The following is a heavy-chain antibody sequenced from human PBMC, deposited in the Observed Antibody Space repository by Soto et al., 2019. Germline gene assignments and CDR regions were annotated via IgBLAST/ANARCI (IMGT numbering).Heavy chain of an antibody. CDR2: IYYSGDT. D-gene: IGHD2-15*01. CDR3: ARGGIVGASWFHP. V-gene: IGHV4-61*01. J-gene: IGHJ5*02. Sequence: SETLSLTCTVSGGSVSSESYYWSWIRQPPGKGLEWIGYIYYSGDTNYNPSLKSRVTISLDTSKNQFSLKMTSVTAAGTALYFCARGGIVGASWFHPWGRGTLVTVSS. CDR1: GGSVSSESYY.